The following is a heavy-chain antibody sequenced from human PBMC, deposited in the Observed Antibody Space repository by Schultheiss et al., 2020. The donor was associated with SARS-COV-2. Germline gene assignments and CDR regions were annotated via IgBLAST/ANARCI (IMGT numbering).Heavy chain of an antibody. CDR3: ASSPLEYGDYLVYFDY. CDR2: ISAGNGNT. Sequence: ASVKVSCKASGYTFTSYGISWVRQAPGQGLEWMGWISAGNGNTKYSQKFQGRVTITRDTSASTAYMELSSLRSDDTAVYYCASSPLEYGDYLVYFDYWGQGTLVTVSS. V-gene: IGHV1-18*04. J-gene: IGHJ4*02. CDR1: GYTFTSYG. D-gene: IGHD4-17*01.